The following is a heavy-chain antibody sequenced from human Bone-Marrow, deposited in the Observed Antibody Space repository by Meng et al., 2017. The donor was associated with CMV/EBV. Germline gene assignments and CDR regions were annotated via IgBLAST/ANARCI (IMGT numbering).Heavy chain of an antibody. CDR2: ISGSGGST. V-gene: IGHV3-23*01. CDR3: ARDGAATYGMDV. CDR1: GFTFSSYA. Sequence: GGSLRLSCAASGFTFSSYAMSWVRQAPGKGLEWVSAISGSGGSTYYADSVKGRFTISRDNSKNTLYLQMNSLRAEDTAVYYCARDGAATYGMDVWGQGTTVTVSS. D-gene: IGHD6-13*01. J-gene: IGHJ6*02.